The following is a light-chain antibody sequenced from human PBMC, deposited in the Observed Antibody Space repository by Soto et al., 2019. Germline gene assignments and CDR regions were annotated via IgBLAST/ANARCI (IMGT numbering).Light chain of an antibody. V-gene: IGKV3-20*01. CDR1: QSVTTNY. CDR3: QQYDSSPLT. CDR2: GAS. Sequence: EIGLTQSPGTLSLSPGDRATLSCRASQSVTTNYLAWYQRKPGQAPRLLIYGASNRATDIPARFSGGGAGTDFSLTITRLEPEDFAVYYCQQYDSSPLTFGQGTKVEI. J-gene: IGKJ1*01.